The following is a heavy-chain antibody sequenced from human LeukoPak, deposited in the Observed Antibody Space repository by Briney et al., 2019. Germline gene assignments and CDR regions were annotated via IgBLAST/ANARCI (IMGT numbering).Heavy chain of an antibody. CDR2: IIPIFGTA. Sequence: GASVKVSFKASGGTFSSYAISWVRQAPGQGLEWMGGIIPIFGTANYAQKFQGRVTITADESTSTAYMELSSLRSEDTAVYYCAREYSGWHYDYWGQGTLVTVSS. CDR3: AREYSGWHYDY. V-gene: IGHV1-69*13. J-gene: IGHJ4*02. D-gene: IGHD6-19*01. CDR1: GGTFSSYA.